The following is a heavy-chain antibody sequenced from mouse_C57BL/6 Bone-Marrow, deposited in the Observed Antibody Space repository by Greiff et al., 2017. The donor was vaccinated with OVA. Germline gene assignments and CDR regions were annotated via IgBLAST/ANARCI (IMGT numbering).Heavy chain of an antibody. J-gene: IGHJ2*01. D-gene: IGHD2-3*01. CDR1: GYTFTDYY. Sequence: VQLQQSGPELVKPGASVKISCKASGYTFTDYYMNWVKQSHGKSLEWIGDINPNNGGTSYNQKFKGKATLTVDKSSSTAYMELRSLTSEDSAVYFCARSDDGYWGQGTTLTVSS. CDR2: INPNNGGT. CDR3: ARSDDGY. V-gene: IGHV1-26*01.